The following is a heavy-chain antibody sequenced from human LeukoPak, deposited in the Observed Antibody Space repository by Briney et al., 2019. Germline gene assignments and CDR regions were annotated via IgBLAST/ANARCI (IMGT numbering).Heavy chain of an antibody. CDR3: AKVGQNYDILTYYFDY. V-gene: IGHV3-23*01. CDR1: GFTFSSYW. CDR2: ISGSGGST. J-gene: IGHJ4*02. D-gene: IGHD3-9*01. Sequence: GGSLRLSCAASGFTFSSYWMHWVRQAPGKGLEWVSGISGSGGSTYYADSVKGRFTISRDTSKNALYLQMNSLRVEDTAVYYCAKVGQNYDILTYYFDYWGQGTLVTVSS.